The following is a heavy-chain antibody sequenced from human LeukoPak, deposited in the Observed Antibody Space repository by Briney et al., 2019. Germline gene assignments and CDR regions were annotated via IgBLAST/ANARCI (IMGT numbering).Heavy chain of an antibody. J-gene: IGHJ3*02. CDR3: AKDLGIVVAIDAFDI. Sequence: GGSLRLSCAASGFTFSSYAMSWVRQAPGKGLEWVSAISGSGGSAYYADSVKGRFTVSRDNSKNTLYLQMNSLRAEDTAVYYCAKDLGIVVAIDAFDIWGQGTMVTVSS. V-gene: IGHV3-23*01. D-gene: IGHD2-15*01. CDR2: ISGSGGSA. CDR1: GFTFSSYA.